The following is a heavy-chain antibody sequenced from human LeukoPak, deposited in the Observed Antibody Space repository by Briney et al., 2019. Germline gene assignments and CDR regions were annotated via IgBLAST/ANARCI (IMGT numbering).Heavy chain of an antibody. CDR1: GYSFTNYW. CDR3: ARYLPGYYGMDV. V-gene: IGHV5-51*01. J-gene: IGHJ6*02. CDR2: TYFGDYDT. Sequence: GEFLKISCKGSGYSFTNYWIGWARQVPGKGLEWMGITYFGDYDTRYSPSFQGQVTISADKSINTAYLQWSSLRASDTAMYYCARYLPGYYGMDVWGQGTTVT.